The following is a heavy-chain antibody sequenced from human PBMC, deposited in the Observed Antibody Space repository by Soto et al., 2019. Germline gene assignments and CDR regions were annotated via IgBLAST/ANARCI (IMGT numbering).Heavy chain of an antibody. Sequence: SETLSLTCTVSGGSISSSSYYWGWIRQPPGKGLEWIGSIYYSGGTYYNPSLKSRVTISVDTSKNQFSLKLSSVTAADTAVYYCARYEPRTFDYWGQGTLVTVSS. CDR1: GGSISSSSYY. CDR3: ARYEPRTFDY. J-gene: IGHJ4*02. D-gene: IGHD3-3*01. V-gene: IGHV4-39*07. CDR2: IYYSGGT.